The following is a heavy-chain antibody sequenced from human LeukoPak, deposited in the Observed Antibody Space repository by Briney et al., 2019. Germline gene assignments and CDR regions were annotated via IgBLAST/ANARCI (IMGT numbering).Heavy chain of an antibody. D-gene: IGHD2-2*01. Sequence: GRSLGLSCAASGFTFSSYAMHWVRQAPGKGLEWVAVISYDGSNKYYADSVKGRFTISRDNSKNTLYLQMNSLRAEDTAVYYCARSEGSYARGYVDYWGQGTLVTVSS. CDR2: ISYDGSNK. CDR3: ARSEGSYARGYVDY. V-gene: IGHV3-30-3*01. J-gene: IGHJ4*02. CDR1: GFTFSSYA.